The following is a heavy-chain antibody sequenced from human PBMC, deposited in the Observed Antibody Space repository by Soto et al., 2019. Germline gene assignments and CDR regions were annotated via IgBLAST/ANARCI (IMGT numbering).Heavy chain of an antibody. V-gene: IGHV3-30-3*01. CDR1: GFTFRNYA. J-gene: IGHJ6*02. D-gene: IGHD2-15*01. CDR3: ARGDREDIAVVIGVRPGEYGVDV. Sequence: QMQLMESGGGVVQPGRSLRLSCAASGFTFRNYAMHWVRQAPGKGLECVAVISYDGGNKFYRDYVKGRFTISRDNSKNTLYLQINSLRYEDTAVYYCARGDREDIAVVIGVRPGEYGVDVWGQGTTVTVSS. CDR2: ISYDGGNK.